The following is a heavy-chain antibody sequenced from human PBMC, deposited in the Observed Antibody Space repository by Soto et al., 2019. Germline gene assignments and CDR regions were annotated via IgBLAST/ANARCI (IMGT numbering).Heavy chain of an antibody. CDR2: ISGSGGST. CDR1: GFTFSSYA. CDR3: ANHKGLYGGNSFLNY. D-gene: IGHD2-21*02. V-gene: IGHV3-23*01. J-gene: IGHJ4*02. Sequence: GGSLRLSCAASGFTFSSYAMSWVRQAPGKGLEWGSAISGSGGSTYYADSAKGRFTISRNNSKNTLYLQMNSLRTQDTAVYYFANHKGLYGGNSFLNYWGQGTLVTVSS.